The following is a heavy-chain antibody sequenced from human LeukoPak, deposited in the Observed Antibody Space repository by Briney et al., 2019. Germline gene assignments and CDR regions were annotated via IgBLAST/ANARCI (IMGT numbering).Heavy chain of an antibody. J-gene: IGHJ4*02. CDR2: ISSSGSTI. CDR3: AREGDKLIRCYDY. CDR1: GFTFSSYE. Sequence: GGSLRLSCAASGFTFSSYEMNWVRQAPGKGLEWVSYISSSGSTIYYADSVKGRFTISRDNAKNSLYLQMNGLRAEDTAVYYCAREGDKLIRCYDYWGQGTLVTVSS. V-gene: IGHV3-48*03. D-gene: IGHD4-17*01.